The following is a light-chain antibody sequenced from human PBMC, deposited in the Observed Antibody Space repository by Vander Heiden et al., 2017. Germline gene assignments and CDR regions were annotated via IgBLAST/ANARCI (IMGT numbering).Light chain of an antibody. Sequence: DIVMTQSPDSLAVSLGERATLNCKSSQSILYSANKKNYLAWYQKKTGQPPRLLIYWASTRESGVPDRFSGGGSGTDFTLTISSLQAEDVAVYYCQQYYQTPLITFGQGTRIEIK. CDR1: QSILYSANKKNY. J-gene: IGKJ5*01. V-gene: IGKV4-1*01. CDR2: WAS. CDR3: QQYYQTPLIT.